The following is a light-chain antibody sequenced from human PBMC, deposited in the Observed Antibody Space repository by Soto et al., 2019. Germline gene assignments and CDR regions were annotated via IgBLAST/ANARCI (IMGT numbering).Light chain of an antibody. V-gene: IGLV2-14*01. CDR1: SSDVGGFNY. J-gene: IGLJ2*01. CDR2: EVS. CDR3: SSYTSSSTPL. Sequence: QSVLTQPASVSGSPGQSITISCTGTSSDVGGFNYVSWYQQHPGKAPKLMIYEVSSRPSGVSNRFSGSKSGNTASLTISGLQAEDEADYYCSSYTSSSTPLFGGGTKLTVL.